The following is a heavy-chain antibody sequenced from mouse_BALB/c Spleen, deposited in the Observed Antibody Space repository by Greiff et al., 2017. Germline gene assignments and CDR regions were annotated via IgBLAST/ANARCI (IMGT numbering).Heavy chain of an antibody. Sequence: EVNVVESGGGLVQPGGSLKLSCAASGFTFSSYGMSWVRQTPDKRLELVATINSNGGSTYYPDSVKGRFTISRDNAKNTLYLQMSSLKSEDTAMYYCARDYYYGSSGFAYWGQGTLVTVSA. V-gene: IGHV5-6-3*01. CDR1: GFTFSSYG. D-gene: IGHD1-1*01. CDR2: INSNGGST. CDR3: ARDYYYGSSGFAY. J-gene: IGHJ3*01.